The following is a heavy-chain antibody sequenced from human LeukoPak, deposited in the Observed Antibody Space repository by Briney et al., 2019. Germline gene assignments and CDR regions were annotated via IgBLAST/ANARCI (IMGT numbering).Heavy chain of an antibody. CDR2: ISGLGDRT. CDR1: GFTFSSYN. V-gene: IGHV3-23*01. J-gene: IGHJ4*02. D-gene: IGHD1-26*01. CDR3: AKFGSGSNAPFES. Sequence: PGGSLRLSCAASGFTFSSYNMNWVRQAPGKGLEWVSVISGLGDRTYYADSVKGRFTISRDNSKTTLYLQMNSLRADDTAIYYCAKFGSGSNAPFESWGQGALVTVSS.